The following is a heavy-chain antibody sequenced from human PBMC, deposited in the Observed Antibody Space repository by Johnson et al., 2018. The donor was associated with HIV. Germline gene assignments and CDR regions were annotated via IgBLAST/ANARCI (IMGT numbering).Heavy chain of an antibody. CDR1: GFTFSNAW. V-gene: IGHV3-7*01. CDR2: IKQDGSAK. D-gene: IGHD4-17*01. CDR3: ARGDYDYGDYVDAFDI. Sequence: AASGFTFSNAWMSWVRQAPGKGLEWVANIKQDGSAKYYVDSVKGRFTISRDNAENSLYLQMNSLRGEDTAVYYCARGDYDYGDYVDAFDIWGQGTMVTVSS. J-gene: IGHJ3*02.